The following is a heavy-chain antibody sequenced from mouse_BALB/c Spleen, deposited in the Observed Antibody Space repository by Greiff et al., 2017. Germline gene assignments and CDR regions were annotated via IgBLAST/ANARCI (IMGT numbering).Heavy chain of an antibody. CDR1: GFTFSDYY. CDR2: ISDGGSYT. D-gene: IGHD2-1*01. V-gene: IGHV5-4*02. Sequence: EVQLMESGGGLVKPGGSLKLSCAASGFTFSDYYMYWVRQTPEKRLEWVATISDGGSYTYYPDSVKGRFTISRDNAKNNLYLQMSSLKSEDTAMYYCARGIYYGNTGFAYWGQGTLVTVSA. J-gene: IGHJ3*01. CDR3: ARGIYYGNTGFAY.